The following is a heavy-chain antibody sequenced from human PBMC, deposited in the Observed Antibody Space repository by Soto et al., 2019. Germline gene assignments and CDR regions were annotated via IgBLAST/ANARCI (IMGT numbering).Heavy chain of an antibody. CDR3: AKTKFPIRIVLVDAFDI. CDR2: ILADYKT. Sequence: GGSLRLSCAASGFTFSDYTMSWVRQAPGKVLESISAILADYKTYYTDSVKGRFTISRDNSKNTLFLQMNNLRAEDTAVYYCAKTKFPIRIVLVDAFDIWGQGTMVTVS. CDR1: GFTFSDYT. D-gene: IGHD2-2*02. J-gene: IGHJ3*02. V-gene: IGHV3-23*01.